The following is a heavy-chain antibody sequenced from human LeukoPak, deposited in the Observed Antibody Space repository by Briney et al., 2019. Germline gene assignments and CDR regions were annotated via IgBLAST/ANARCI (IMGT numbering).Heavy chain of an antibody. J-gene: IGHJ4*02. V-gene: IGHV3-23*01. CDR1: GSTFSNYA. Sequence: GGSLRLSCAASGSTFSNYAMSWVRQAPGKGLEWVSTISNSGGSTYSADSMKGRFTISRDNSKNTLYLQMNSLRAEDTAVYYCAKNGVPVRIWGQGTLVTVSS. CDR2: ISNSGGST. D-gene: IGHD4-17*01. CDR3: AKNGVPVRI.